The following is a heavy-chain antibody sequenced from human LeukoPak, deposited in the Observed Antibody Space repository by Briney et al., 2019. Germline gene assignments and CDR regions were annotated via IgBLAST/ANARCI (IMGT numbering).Heavy chain of an antibody. D-gene: IGHD6-25*01. Sequence: ASVKVSCKASGYTSTGYYMHWVRQAPGQGLEWMGWMNPNNGDTNYAQNFQGRVTMTRDTSIRTAYMELSRLRSDDTAVYYCARRSGRSGYFAFDIWGQGTMVTVSS. CDR1: GYTSTGYY. CDR2: MNPNNGDT. CDR3: ARRSGRSGYFAFDI. V-gene: IGHV1-2*02. J-gene: IGHJ3*02.